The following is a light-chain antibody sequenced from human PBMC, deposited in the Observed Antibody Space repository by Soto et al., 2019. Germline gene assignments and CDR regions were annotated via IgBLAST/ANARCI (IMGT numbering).Light chain of an antibody. CDR2: EVT. CDR3: SSYAGSNIWV. Sequence: QSALTQPPSASGSRGQSVTISCTGTSVDITYVSWFQQHPGKAPKLIIYEVTKRPSGVPDRFSGSESGNTASLTVSGLQADDEAAYYCSSYAGSNIWVFGGGTKLTVL. J-gene: IGLJ3*02. CDR1: SVDITY. V-gene: IGLV2-8*01.